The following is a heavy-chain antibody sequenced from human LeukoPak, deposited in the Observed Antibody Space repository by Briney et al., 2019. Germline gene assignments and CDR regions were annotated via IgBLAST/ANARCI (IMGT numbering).Heavy chain of an antibody. CDR1: GFTFSSYS. CDR3: ARDPNYYGSGSYSRMDV. CDR2: ISSSSSYI. J-gene: IGHJ6*04. V-gene: IGHV3-21*01. Sequence: GGSMRLSCAASGFTFSSYSMNWVRQAPGKGLEWASSISSSSSYINYTDSVKGRFTISRDNAKNSLYLQMDSLRAEDTAVYYCARDPNYYGSGSYSRMDVWGKGTTVTVSS. D-gene: IGHD3-10*01.